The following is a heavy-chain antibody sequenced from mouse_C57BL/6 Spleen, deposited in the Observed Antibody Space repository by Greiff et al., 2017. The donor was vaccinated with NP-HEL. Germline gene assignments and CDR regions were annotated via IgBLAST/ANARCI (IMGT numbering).Heavy chain of an antibody. D-gene: IGHD1-1*01. CDR3: ASYGSSPLDY. CDR2: ISSGSSTI. CDR1: GFTFSDYG. Sequence: EVKLVESGGGLVKPGGSLKLSCAASGFTFSDYGMHWVRQAPEKGLEWVAYISSGSSTIYYADTVKGRFTISRDNAKNTLFLQMTSLRSEDTAMYYCASYGSSPLDYWGQGTTLTVSS. V-gene: IGHV5-17*01. J-gene: IGHJ2*01.